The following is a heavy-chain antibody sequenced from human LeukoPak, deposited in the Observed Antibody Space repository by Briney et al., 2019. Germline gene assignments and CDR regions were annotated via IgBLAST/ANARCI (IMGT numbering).Heavy chain of an antibody. D-gene: IGHD5-18*01. CDR2: ISYDGSNK. Sequence: QPGRSLRLSCAASGFTFSSYAMHWVRQAPGKGLEWVAVISYDGSNKYYADSVKGRFTISRDNSKNTLYLQMNSLRAEDTAVYYCARDDTAMVMRWGQGTLVTVSS. V-gene: IGHV3-30-3*01. CDR1: GFTFSSYA. J-gene: IGHJ4*02. CDR3: ARDDTAMVMR.